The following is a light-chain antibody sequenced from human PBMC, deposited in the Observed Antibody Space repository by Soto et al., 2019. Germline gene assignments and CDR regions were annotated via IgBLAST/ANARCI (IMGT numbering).Light chain of an antibody. CDR2: AAS. J-gene: IGKJ1*01. CDR3: QQSYSTLS. CDR1: QSISSY. Sequence: DIQMTQSPSSLSASVGDRVTITCRASQSISSYLNWYQQKPGKAPKLLIYAASSLQSGVPSRFSGSGSGTDFTLTISSLQPEDFATYYCQQSYSTLSFGQATKVDIK. V-gene: IGKV1-39*01.